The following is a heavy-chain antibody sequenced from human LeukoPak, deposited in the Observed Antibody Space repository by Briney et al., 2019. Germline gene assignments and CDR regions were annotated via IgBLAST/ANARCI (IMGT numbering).Heavy chain of an antibody. CDR3: AGAYGGYVPFDY. CDR1: GYTFTSYG. J-gene: IGHJ4*02. V-gene: IGHV1-69*13. CDR2: IIPIFGTA. D-gene: IGHD4-17*01. Sequence: ASVKVSCKASGYTFTSYGISWVRQATGQGLEWMGGIIPIFGTANYAQKFQGRVTITADESTSTAYMELSSLRSEDTAVYYCAGAYGGYVPFDYWGQGTLVTVSS.